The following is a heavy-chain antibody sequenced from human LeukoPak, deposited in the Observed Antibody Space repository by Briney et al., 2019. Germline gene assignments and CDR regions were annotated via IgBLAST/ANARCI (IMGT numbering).Heavy chain of an antibody. CDR3: ARDMTGGIWARATSFDH. J-gene: IGHJ4*02. V-gene: IGHV1-2*02. CDR1: GYTFSAFY. CDR2: INPDSGGS. Sequence: ASVKVSCKTSGYTFSAFYIHWVRQAPGQGPEWMGWINPDSGGSEYGQKFQGRVTFSSDTSSTTVYMEVRSLKSDDTAVYYCARDMTGGIWARATSFDHWGQGTLVTVSS. D-gene: IGHD1-14*01.